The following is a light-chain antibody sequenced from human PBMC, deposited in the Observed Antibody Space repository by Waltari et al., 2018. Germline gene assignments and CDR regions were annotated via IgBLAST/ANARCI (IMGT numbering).Light chain of an antibody. Sequence: EIVMTQSPGTLSLSPGERATLSCRASQSVSTKLAWYQQKPGQAPRLLIYDASSRATGIPDRFSGGGSGTEFTLTISSLEPEDVAVYFCQQETNWSYSFGQGTKVEI. CDR3: QQETNWSYS. J-gene: IGKJ2*03. CDR2: DAS. V-gene: IGKV3D-15*01. CDR1: QSVSTK.